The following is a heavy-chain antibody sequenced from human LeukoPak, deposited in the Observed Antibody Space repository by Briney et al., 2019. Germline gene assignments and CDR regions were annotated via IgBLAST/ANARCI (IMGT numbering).Heavy chain of an antibody. V-gene: IGHV3-64*01. J-gene: IGHJ4*02. CDR1: GFTFSEYS. D-gene: IGHD3-10*01. Sequence: GGSLRVSCAASGFTFSEYSMHWVRQAPGKGLEYVSAISTNGGSTYYANSVKGRFTISRDDPKNTLDLQMGSLRPEDMAVYYCARGFRYYGSGIDYWGQGTLVTVSS. CDR3: ARGFRYYGSGIDY. CDR2: ISTNGGST.